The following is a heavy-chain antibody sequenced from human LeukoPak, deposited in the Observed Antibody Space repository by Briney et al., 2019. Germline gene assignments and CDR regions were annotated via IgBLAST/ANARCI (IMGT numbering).Heavy chain of an antibody. V-gene: IGHV3-30-3*01. D-gene: IGHD3-10*01. CDR3: AREDTMVRGVIPSSGMDV. CDR1: GFTFSSYA. J-gene: IGHJ6*02. CDR2: ISYDGSNK. Sequence: GGSLRLSCAASGFTFSSYAMHWVRRAPGKGLEWVAVISYDGSNKYYADSVKGRFTISRDNSKNTLYLQMNSLRAEDTAVYYCAREDTMVRGVIPSSGMDVWGQGTTVTVSS.